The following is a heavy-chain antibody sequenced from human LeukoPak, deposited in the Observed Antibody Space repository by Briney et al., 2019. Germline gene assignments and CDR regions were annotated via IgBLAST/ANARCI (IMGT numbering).Heavy chain of an antibody. CDR2: ISGSGGST. Sequence: GGSLSLSFAASGFPFSSYAMSWVRPAPGKGLEWVSAISGSGGSTYYADSVKGRFTISRDNSKNTLYLQMNSLRSEDTAVYYCAKDKGDYSYYYYGMDVWGKGTTVTVSS. D-gene: IGHD4-17*01. J-gene: IGHJ6*04. V-gene: IGHV3-23*01. CDR3: AKDKGDYSYYYYGMDV. CDR1: GFPFSSYA.